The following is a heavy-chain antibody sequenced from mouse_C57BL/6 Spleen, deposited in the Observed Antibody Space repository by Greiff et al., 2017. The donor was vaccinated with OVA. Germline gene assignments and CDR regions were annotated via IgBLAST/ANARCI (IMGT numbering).Heavy chain of an antibody. CDR1: GFNIKNTY. Sequence: VQLQQSVAELVRPGASVTLSCTASGFNIKNTYMHLVKHMPEPGLAWLGRLDPANGNTKYAPKFQGKATITADTSSNTAYLQRSSLTSEDTAIYYCARGYRNYADYYAMDYWGQGTSVTVSS. CDR3: ARGYRNYADYYAMDY. D-gene: IGHD2-1*01. J-gene: IGHJ4*01. V-gene: IGHV14-3*01. CDR2: LDPANGNT.